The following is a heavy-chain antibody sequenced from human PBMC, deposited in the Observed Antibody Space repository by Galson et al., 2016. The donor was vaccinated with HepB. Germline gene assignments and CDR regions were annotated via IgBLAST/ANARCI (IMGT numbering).Heavy chain of an antibody. CDR2: ISNDGRSR. J-gene: IGHJ3*02. D-gene: IGHD2-2*01. V-gene: IGHV3-64D*08. CDR1: GFTFRSYS. Sequence: SLRLSCAAPGFTFRSYSMHWVRQAPGKGLEYISTISNDGRSRYFVDSVRGRFTISRDNSKNTVYLQMSSLRPEDSATYYCLKSGYCGITDCFHAFDIWGQGTMVTVSS. CDR3: LKSGYCGITDCFHAFDI.